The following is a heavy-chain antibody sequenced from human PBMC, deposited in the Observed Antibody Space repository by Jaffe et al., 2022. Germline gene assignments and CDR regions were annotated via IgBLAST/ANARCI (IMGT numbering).Heavy chain of an antibody. V-gene: IGHV4-39*01. D-gene: IGHD3-9*01. Sequence: QLQLQESGPGLVKPSETLSLTCTVSGGSISSSSYYWGWIRQPPGKGLEWIGSIYYSGSTYYNPSLKSRVTISVDTSKNQFSLKLSSVTAADTAVYYCASLTEGAKYYDILTGYYSPGGFDYWGQGTLVTVSS. CDR1: GGSISSSSYY. CDR3: ASLTEGAKYYDILTGYYSPGGFDY. J-gene: IGHJ4*02. CDR2: IYYSGST.